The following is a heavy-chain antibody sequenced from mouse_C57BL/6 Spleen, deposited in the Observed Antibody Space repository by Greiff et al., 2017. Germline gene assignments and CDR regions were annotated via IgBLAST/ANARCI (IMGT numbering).Heavy chain of an antibody. Sequence: VKLMESGPELVKPGASVKISCKASGYAFSSSWMNWVKQRPGKGLEWIGRIYPGDGDTNYNGKFKGKATLTADKSSSTAYMQLSSLTSEDSAVYFCSRDGYDHGGDYFDYWGQGTTLTVSS. CDR1: GYAFSSSW. V-gene: IGHV1-82*01. CDR2: IYPGDGDT. CDR3: SRDGYDHGGDYFDY. J-gene: IGHJ2*01. D-gene: IGHD2-2*01.